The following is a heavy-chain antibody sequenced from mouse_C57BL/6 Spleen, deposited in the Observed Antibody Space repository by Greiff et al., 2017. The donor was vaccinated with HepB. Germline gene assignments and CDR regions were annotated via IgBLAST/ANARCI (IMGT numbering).Heavy chain of an antibody. Sequence: VQRVESGPELVKPGASVKISCKASGYAFSSSWMNWVKQRPGKGLEWIGRIYPGDGDTNYNGKFKGKATLTADKSSSTAYMQLSSLTSEDSAVYFCARRGDYDYDSYAMDYWGQGTSVTVSS. J-gene: IGHJ4*01. D-gene: IGHD2-4*01. CDR1: GYAFSSSW. V-gene: IGHV1-82*01. CDR3: ARRGDYDYDSYAMDY. CDR2: IYPGDGDT.